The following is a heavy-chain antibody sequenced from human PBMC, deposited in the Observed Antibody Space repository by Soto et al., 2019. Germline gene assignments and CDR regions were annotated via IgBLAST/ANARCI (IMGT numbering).Heavy chain of an antibody. V-gene: IGHV3-23*01. D-gene: IGHD6-6*01. Sequence: EVQLLESGGGLAQPGGSLRLCCVASGFTFSSYAMTWVRQAPGKGLEWVSSIGGGGGSTFYADSVKGRFTISRDNSKNTLYLQMNSLRAEDTAVYYCAKVRPGFDSWGQGTLVTVSS. CDR3: AKVRPGFDS. CDR1: GFTFSSYA. CDR2: IGGGGGST. J-gene: IGHJ4*02.